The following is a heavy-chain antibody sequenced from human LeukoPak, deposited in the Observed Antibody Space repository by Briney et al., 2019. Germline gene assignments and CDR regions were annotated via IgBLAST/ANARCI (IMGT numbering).Heavy chain of an antibody. V-gene: IGHV3-23*01. J-gene: IGHJ4*02. CDR3: ASKWYCGGDCYYQIDF. CDR1: GFTFSGYA. Sequence: GGSLRLSCAASGFTFSGYAMSWVRQAPGKGLEWVSAISGSGGTTYYADSVKGRFTISRDNSKNTLYLQMNSLRAEDTAVYYCASKWYCGGDCYYQIDFWGQGALVTVSS. CDR2: ISGSGGTT. D-gene: IGHD2-21*02.